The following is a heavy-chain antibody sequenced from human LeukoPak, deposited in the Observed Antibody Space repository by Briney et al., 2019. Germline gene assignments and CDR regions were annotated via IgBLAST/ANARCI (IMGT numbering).Heavy chain of an antibody. CDR3: ASSTAVLTQLDY. D-gene: IGHD3-10*01. J-gene: IGHJ4*02. Sequence: PSETLSLTCTFSDDSISINYWNWIRQPPGRGLEWIGYISNSGSTNYNPSLKSRVSMSLDTSKNQFSLRLSSVTATDTAVYYCASSTAVLTQLDYWGQGTLVTVSS. CDR1: DDSISINY. CDR2: ISNSGST. V-gene: IGHV4-59*08.